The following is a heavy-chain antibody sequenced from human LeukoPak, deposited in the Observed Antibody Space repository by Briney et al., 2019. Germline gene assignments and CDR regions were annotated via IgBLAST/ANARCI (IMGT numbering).Heavy chain of an antibody. D-gene: IGHD3-10*01. CDR2: ISSSSSTI. Sequence: GGSLRLSCAASGFTFSSYSMNWVRQAPGKGLEWVSYISSSSSTIYYADSVKGRFTISRDNAKNSLYLQMNSLRAEDTAVYYCARVAGPGSGGHFDYWGQGTLVTVSS. CDR1: GFTFSSYS. V-gene: IGHV3-48*01. CDR3: ARVAGPGSGGHFDY. J-gene: IGHJ4*02.